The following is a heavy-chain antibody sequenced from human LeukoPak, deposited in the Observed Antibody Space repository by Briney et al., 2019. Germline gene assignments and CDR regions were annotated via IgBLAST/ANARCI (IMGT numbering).Heavy chain of an antibody. Sequence: ASVKVSCKASGYTFTSYGISWVRQAPGQGLEWMGWISAYNGNTNYAQKLQGRVTMTTDTSTSTAYMELRSLRSDDTAVYCCARVPDYDYVWGSYDRLYYLDYWGQGTLVTVSS. V-gene: IGHV1-18*01. J-gene: IGHJ4*02. D-gene: IGHD3-16*01. CDR3: ARVPDYDYVWGSYDRLYYLDY. CDR1: GYTFTSYG. CDR2: ISAYNGNT.